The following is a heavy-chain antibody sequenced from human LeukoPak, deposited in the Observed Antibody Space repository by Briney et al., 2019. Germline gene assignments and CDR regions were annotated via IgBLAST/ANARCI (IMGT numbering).Heavy chain of an antibody. CDR3: AKVGSSSRYFPYYFDY. D-gene: IGHD6-13*01. CDR1: GFTFDDYA. CDR2: ISWNSGSI. V-gene: IGHV3-9*01. J-gene: IGHJ4*02. Sequence: SLRLSCAASGFTFDDYAMHWVRQAPGKGLEWVSGISWNSGSIGYADSVKGRFTISRDNAKNSLYLQMNSLRAEDTALYYCAKVGSSSRYFPYYFDYWGQGTLVTVSS.